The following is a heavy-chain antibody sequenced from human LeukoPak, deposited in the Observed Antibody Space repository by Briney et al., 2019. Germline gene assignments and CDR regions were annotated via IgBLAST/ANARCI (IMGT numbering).Heavy chain of an antibody. CDR2: INHSGGT. CDR3: ARGGTAAGNADY. D-gene: IGHD6-13*01. V-gene: IGHV4-34*01. J-gene: IGHJ4*02. CDR1: GGSFSGYY. Sequence: SETLSLTCAVYGGSFSGYYWNWIRQPPGRGLEWIGEINHSGGTNHNPSLKSRVTISVDTSKNQFSLKLSSVTAADTAVYYCARGGTAAGNADYWGQGTLVTVSS.